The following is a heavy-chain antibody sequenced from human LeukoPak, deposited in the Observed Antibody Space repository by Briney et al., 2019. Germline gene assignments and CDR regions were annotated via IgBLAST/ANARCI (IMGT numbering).Heavy chain of an antibody. CDR3: ARGMAYSGYDPFDY. Sequence: PGGSLRLSCAASGFTFSSYSMNWVRQAPGKGLEWVSSISSSSSYIYYADSVKGRFTISRDNAKNSLYLQMNSLRAEDTAVYYCARGMAYSGYDPFDYWGQGTLVTVSS. V-gene: IGHV3-21*01. CDR2: ISSSSSYI. J-gene: IGHJ4*02. D-gene: IGHD5-12*01. CDR1: GFTFSSYS.